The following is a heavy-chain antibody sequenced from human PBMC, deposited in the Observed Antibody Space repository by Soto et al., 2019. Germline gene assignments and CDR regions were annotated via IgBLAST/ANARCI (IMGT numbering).Heavy chain of an antibody. J-gene: IGHJ4*02. CDR3: TRGAGPFDY. CDR1: GFTFGDDA. V-gene: IGHV3-49*04. CDR2: IRSNSYGGTT. Sequence: LRLSCTASGFTFGDDAMSWVRQAPGKGLEWVGFIRSNSYGGTTEYAASVKGRFTISRDDSKSIAYVQMNSLKTEDTAVYYCTRGAGPFDYWGQGTLVTVSS.